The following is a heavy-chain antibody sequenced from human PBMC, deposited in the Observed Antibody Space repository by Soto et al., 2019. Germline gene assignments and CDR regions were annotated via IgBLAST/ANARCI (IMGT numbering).Heavy chain of an antibody. J-gene: IGHJ6*02. D-gene: IGHD2-2*02. Sequence: SVKVSCKASGCTFSSYAISWVRQAPGQGLEWMGGIIPIFGTANYAQKFQGRVTITADESTSTAYMELSSLRSEDTAVYYCARVRAAIAPSYYYYGMDVWGQGTTVTVSS. CDR3: ARVRAAIAPSYYYYGMDV. CDR2: IIPIFGTA. CDR1: GCTFSSYA. V-gene: IGHV1-69*13.